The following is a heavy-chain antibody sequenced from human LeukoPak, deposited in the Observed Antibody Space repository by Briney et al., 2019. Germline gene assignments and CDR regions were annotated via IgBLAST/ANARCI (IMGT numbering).Heavy chain of an antibody. V-gene: IGHV3-21*01. J-gene: IGHJ4*02. CDR1: GFTFSTYT. Sequence: GGSLRLSCAASGFTFSTYTMNWVRQAPGKGLEWVSSISSSSSYIYYADSVKGRFTISRDNAKNSLYLQMNSLRAEDTAVYYCARGDCGGDCYLPPARDYWGQGTLVTVSS. CDR2: ISSSSSYI. CDR3: ARGDCGGDCYLPPARDY. D-gene: IGHD2-21*02.